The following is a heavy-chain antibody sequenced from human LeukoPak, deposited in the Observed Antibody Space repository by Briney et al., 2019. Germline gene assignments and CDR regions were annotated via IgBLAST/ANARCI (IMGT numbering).Heavy chain of an antibody. V-gene: IGHV4-39*01. J-gene: IGHJ4*02. CDR1: GGSISSGSYY. CDR3: ARNNTLMMYPRGGEDKGFGY. D-gene: IGHD2-8*01. CDR2: IYYSGST. Sequence: PSETLSLTCTVSGGSISSGSYYWGWIRQPPGKGLEWIGSIYYSGSTHYNPSLKSRVTISVDTSKNEFSLKLSSVTAADTAVYYCARNNTLMMYPRGGEDKGFGYWGQGTLVTVSS.